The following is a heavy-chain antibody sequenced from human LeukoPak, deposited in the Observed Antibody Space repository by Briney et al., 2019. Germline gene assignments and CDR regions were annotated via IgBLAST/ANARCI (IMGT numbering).Heavy chain of an antibody. V-gene: IGHV1-18*01. CDR3: ARDRKGVYDILTGYYFNWFDP. CDR1: GYTFTSYG. D-gene: IGHD3-9*01. CDR2: ISAYNGNT. Sequence: VASGKVSCKASGYTFTSYGISWVRQAPGQGLEWMGWISAYNGNTNYAQKLQGRVTMTTDTSTSTAYMELRSLRSDDTAVYYCARDRKGVYDILTGYYFNWFDPWGQGTLVTVSS. J-gene: IGHJ5*02.